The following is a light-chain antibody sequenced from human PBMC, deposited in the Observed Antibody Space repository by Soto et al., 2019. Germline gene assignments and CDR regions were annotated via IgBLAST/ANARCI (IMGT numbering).Light chain of an antibody. CDR1: QGIRDW. Sequence: DIQLTQSPWSVSASVGDSDTITCRASQGIRDWVAWYQQRPGKAPILLIFAASTLQSGVPSRFSGSGFGTEFTLTISRLRPEDFATYYCQQAHSLPRTFGQGTKVDIK. CDR3: QQAHSLPRT. V-gene: IGKV1D-12*01. CDR2: AAS. J-gene: IGKJ1*01.